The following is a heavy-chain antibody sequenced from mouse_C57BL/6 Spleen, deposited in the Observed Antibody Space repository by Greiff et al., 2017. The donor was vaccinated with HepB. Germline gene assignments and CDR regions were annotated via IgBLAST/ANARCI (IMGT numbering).Heavy chain of an antibody. J-gene: IGHJ2*01. Sequence: QVQLQQPGAELVRPGTSVKLSCKASGYTFTSYWMHWVKQRPGQGLEWIGVIDPSDSYTNYNQKFKGKATLTVDTSSSTAYMQLSSLTSEDSAVYYCARSSLYGSGYGRDYWGQGTTLTVSS. CDR3: ARSSLYGSGYGRDY. CDR2: IDPSDSYT. V-gene: IGHV1-59*01. D-gene: IGHD1-1*01. CDR1: GYTFTSYW.